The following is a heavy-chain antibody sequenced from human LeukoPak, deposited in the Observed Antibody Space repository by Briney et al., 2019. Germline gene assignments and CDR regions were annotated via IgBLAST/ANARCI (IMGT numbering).Heavy chain of an antibody. CDR3: ARDVLRFLEWSSAVDY. J-gene: IGHJ4*02. CDR2: ISAYNGNT. CDR1: GYTFTSYG. D-gene: IGHD3-3*01. V-gene: IGHV1-18*01. Sequence: ASVKVSCKASGYTFTSYGISWVRQAPGQGLEWMGWISAYNGNTNYAQKLQGRVTMTTDTSTSTAYMELRSLRSDDTAVYYCARDVLRFLEWSSAVDYWGQGTLVTVSS.